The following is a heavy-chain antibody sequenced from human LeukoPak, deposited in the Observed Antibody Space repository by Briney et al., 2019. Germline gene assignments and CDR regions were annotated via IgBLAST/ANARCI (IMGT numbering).Heavy chain of an antibody. CDR1: GFTFSKYT. Sequence: GGSLRLSCVASGFTFSKYTMSWVRQAPGKGLEWVSAISGSGGSTYYADSVKGRFTISRDNSKNTLYLQMNSLRAEDTAVYYCANQYCSSTSCYLYYYYGMDVWGQGTTVTVSS. CDR2: ISGSGGST. J-gene: IGHJ6*02. D-gene: IGHD2-2*01. CDR3: ANQYCSSTSCYLYYYYGMDV. V-gene: IGHV3-23*01.